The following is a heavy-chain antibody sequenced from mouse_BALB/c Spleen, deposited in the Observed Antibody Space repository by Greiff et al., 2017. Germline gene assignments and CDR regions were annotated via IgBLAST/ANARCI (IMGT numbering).Heavy chain of an antibody. CDR3: ARRGYGYAMDY. D-gene: IGHD2-10*02. CDR2: IYPGDGDT. V-gene: IGHV1-82*01. J-gene: IGHJ4*01. CDR1: GYAFSSSW. Sequence: VKLLQSGPELVKPGASVKISCKASGYAFSSSWMNWVKQWPGQGLEWIGRIYPGDGDTNYNGKFTGKATLTADKSTSTAYMQLSSLTSEDSAVYYCARRGYGYAMDYWGQGTSVTVAS.